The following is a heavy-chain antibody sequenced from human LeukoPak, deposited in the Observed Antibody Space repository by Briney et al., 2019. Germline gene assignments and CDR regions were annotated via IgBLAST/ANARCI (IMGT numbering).Heavy chain of an antibody. D-gene: IGHD4-17*01. V-gene: IGHV1-69*02. CDR1: GGTFSSYT. Sequence: ASVKVSCKASGGTFSSYTISWVRQVPGQGLEWMGRIIPILGIANYAQKFQGRVTITADKSTSTAYMELSSLRSEDTAVYYCARTPNDYGDYGWFDPWGQGTLVTVSS. CDR3: ARTPNDYGDYGWFDP. CDR2: IIPILGIA. J-gene: IGHJ5*02.